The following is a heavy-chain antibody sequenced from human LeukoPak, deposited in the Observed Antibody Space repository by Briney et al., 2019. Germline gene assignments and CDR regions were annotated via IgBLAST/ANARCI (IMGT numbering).Heavy chain of an antibody. V-gene: IGHV3-30-3*01. D-gene: IGHD6-19*01. J-gene: IGHJ5*02. Sequence: GGSLRLSCAASGFTFSSYAMHWVRQAPGKGLEWVAVISYDGSNKYYADSVKGRFTISRDNSKNTLYLQMNSLRAEDTAVYYCSYSSGWYVWFDPWGQGTLVTVSS. CDR3: SYSSGWYVWFDP. CDR2: ISYDGSNK. CDR1: GFTFSSYA.